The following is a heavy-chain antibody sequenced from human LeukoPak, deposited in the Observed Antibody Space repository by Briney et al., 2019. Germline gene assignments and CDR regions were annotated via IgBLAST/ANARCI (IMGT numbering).Heavy chain of an antibody. CDR3: ARARMVRGVIITGTNWFDP. V-gene: IGHV1-18*01. Sequence: ASVKVSCKASGYTFTSYGISWVRQAPGQGLERMGWISTYNGNTNYAQKLQGRVTMTTDTSTSTAYMELRSLRSDDTAVFYCARARMVRGVIITGTNWFDPWGQGTLVTVSS. CDR2: ISTYNGNT. D-gene: IGHD3-10*01. J-gene: IGHJ5*02. CDR1: GYTFTSYG.